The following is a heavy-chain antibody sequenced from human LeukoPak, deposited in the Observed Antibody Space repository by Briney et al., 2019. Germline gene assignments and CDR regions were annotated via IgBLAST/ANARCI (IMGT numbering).Heavy chain of an antibody. CDR1: GYTFTSHY. D-gene: IGHD6-13*01. CDR2: INPSGGGT. Sequence: ASVKVSCKASGYTFTSHYMHWVRQAPGQGLEWMGIINPSGGGTRYARKFQGRVTMTRDTPTSTVYMELSSLRSEDTAVYYCARDREAAAGSLPDYWGQGTLVSVSS. CDR3: ARDREAAAGSLPDY. V-gene: IGHV1-46*01. J-gene: IGHJ4*02.